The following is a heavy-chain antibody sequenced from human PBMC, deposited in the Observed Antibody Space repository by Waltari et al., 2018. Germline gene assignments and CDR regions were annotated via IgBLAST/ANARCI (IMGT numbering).Heavy chain of an antibody. Sequence: EVQLLESGGGLVQPGGSLRLSCSASGLPPVPPAINWVRQAPGKGLECVSSISVSDATYYADSVKGRFTISRDYSDNTVYLQMDSLRADDTAVYFCAKPFYNWDDPLHSWGQGTPVTVSS. CDR3: AKPFYNWDDPLHS. CDR1: GLPPVPPA. CDR2: ISVSDAT. J-gene: IGHJ1*01. D-gene: IGHD1-20*01. V-gene: IGHV3-23*01.